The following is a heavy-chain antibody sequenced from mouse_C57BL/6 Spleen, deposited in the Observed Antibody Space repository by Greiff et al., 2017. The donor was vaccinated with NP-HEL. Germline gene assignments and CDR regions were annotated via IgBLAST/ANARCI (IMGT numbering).Heavy chain of an antibody. CDR2: IDPEDGDT. CDR3: TRGFITTVVARDYYAMDY. V-gene: IGHV14-1*01. CDR1: GFNIKDYY. J-gene: IGHJ4*01. D-gene: IGHD1-1*01. Sequence: EVQLVESGAELVRPGASVKLSCTASGFNIKDYYMHWVKQRPEQGLEWIGRIDPEDGDTEYAPKFQGKATMTADTSSNTAYLQLSSLTSEDTAVYYCTRGFITTVVARDYYAMDYWGQGTSVTVSS.